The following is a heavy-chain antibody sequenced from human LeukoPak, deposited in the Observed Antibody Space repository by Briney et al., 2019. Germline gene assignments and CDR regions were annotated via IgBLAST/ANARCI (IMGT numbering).Heavy chain of an antibody. J-gene: IGHJ3*02. CDR3: AKSNGYGLIDI. V-gene: IGHV4-34*12. CDR1: DESFSDFS. CDR2: IFYSGST. D-gene: IGHD3-10*01. Sequence: SETLSLTCAVYDESFSDFSLTWIRQPPGKGLEWIGNIFYSGSTYYGPSLKSRLTISLDTSRNQFSLKLNSVTAADTAVYYCAKSNGYGLIDIWGQGTMVTVSS.